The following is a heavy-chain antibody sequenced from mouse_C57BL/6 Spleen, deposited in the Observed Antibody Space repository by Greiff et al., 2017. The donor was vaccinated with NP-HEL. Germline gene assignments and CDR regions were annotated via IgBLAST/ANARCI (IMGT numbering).Heavy chain of an antibody. V-gene: IGHV5-4*01. CDR1: GFTFSSYA. CDR3: ARDMDPYYFDY. D-gene: IGHD1-1*02. J-gene: IGHJ2*01. Sequence: EVKLMESGGGLVKPGGSLKLSCAASGFTFSSYAMSWVRQTPEKRLEWVATISDGGSYTYYPDNVKGRFTISRDNAKNNLYLQMSHLKSEDTAMYYCARDMDPYYFDYWGQGTTLTVSS. CDR2: ISDGGSYT.